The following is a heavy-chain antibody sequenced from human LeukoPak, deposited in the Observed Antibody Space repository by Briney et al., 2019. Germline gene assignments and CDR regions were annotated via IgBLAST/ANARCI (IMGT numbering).Heavy chain of an antibody. Sequence: GGSLRLSCAASGFIFSSYSMNWVRQAPGKGLEWLSYISSSSTTIYYADSVKGRFTISRDNSKNSLYLQMNSLRTDDAALYYCATWAFYHGLDVWGQGTTVTVSS. CDR1: GFIFSSYS. J-gene: IGHJ6*02. V-gene: IGHV3-48*04. CDR2: ISSSSTTI. D-gene: IGHD1-26*01. CDR3: ATWAFYHGLDV.